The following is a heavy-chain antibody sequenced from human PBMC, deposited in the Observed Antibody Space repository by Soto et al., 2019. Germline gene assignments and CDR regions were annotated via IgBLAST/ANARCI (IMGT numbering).Heavy chain of an antibody. V-gene: IGHV3-33*01. CDR3: AREYSGFSFDY. Sequence: QVQLVESGGGVVQPGRSLRLSCAASGFTFNTYGMHWVRQAPGKGLEWVAVIWYDGSKKYDADSVKGRFTISRDNSKNTLYLQMNSLSVEDTAVYYCAREYSGFSFDYWGQGTLVTVCS. CDR1: GFTFNTYG. J-gene: IGHJ4*02. D-gene: IGHD5-12*01. CDR2: IWYDGSKK.